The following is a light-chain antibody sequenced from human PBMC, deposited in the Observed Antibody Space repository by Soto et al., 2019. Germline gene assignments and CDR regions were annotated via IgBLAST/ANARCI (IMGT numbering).Light chain of an antibody. CDR2: SAS. CDR3: QQYNNLPPT. CDR1: ERVSTN. Sequence: DIVMTQSPLTLSVSPGESATLSCRASERVSTNLAWYQQTPGQAPRLLIYSASRRPTDIPVRFSGSGSGAEFTLTISSLQSEDFAIYYCQQYNNLPPTFGQGTKLDIK. J-gene: IGKJ1*01. V-gene: IGKV3-15*01.